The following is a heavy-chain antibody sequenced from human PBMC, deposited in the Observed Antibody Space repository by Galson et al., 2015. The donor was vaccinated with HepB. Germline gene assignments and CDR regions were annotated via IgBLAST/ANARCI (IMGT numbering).Heavy chain of an antibody. J-gene: IGHJ4*02. CDR3: AKEVGVGVSYYDY. CDR2: IDNNGVAT. Sequence: SLRLSCAGSGFTFSSCTMHWVRQAPGKGMEYVSDIDNNGVATYYADSVKGRFTISRDNSRNRLYLQMSSLRAEDTAVYYCAKEVGVGVSYYDYWGEGTMVTVSS. V-gene: IGHV3-64D*06. D-gene: IGHD3-10*01. CDR1: GFTFSSCT.